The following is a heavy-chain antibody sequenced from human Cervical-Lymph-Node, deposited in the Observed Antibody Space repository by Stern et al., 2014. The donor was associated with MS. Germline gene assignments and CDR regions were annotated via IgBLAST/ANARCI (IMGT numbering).Heavy chain of an antibody. Sequence: QDPLVQSGGGVVQPGRSLRLSCEASGFTFSSHGMHWVRQAPGKGLEWVTLIWHDGSNKDYADSVKGRFTISRDNSKNTLYLQMNSLRAEDTAVYYCVRDLSSSTWYKDYWGQGTLVTVSS. D-gene: IGHD6-13*01. CDR2: IWHDGSNK. CDR3: VRDLSSSTWYKDY. J-gene: IGHJ4*02. CDR1: GFTFSSHG. V-gene: IGHV3-33*01.